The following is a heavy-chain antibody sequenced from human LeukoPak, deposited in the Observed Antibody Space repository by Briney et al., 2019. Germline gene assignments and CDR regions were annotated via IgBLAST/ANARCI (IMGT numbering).Heavy chain of an antibody. D-gene: IGHD2-15*01. CDR2: ISTTGGST. V-gene: IGHV3-23*01. CDR1: GFTLSSYG. Sequence: GGTLRLSCAASGFTLSSYGMSWVSQAPGKGLEWVSAISTTGGSTYYADSVKGRVTISRDNSKNRLYLQMNSLRAEDTAIYYCAKNGDRGAYCSGGSCYPYYYYYMDVWGKGTTVTISS. J-gene: IGHJ6*03. CDR3: AKNGDRGAYCSGGSCYPYYYYYMDV.